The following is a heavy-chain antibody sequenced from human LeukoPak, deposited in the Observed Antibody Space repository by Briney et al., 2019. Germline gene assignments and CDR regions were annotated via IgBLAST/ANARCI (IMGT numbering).Heavy chain of an antibody. V-gene: IGHV3-66*01. CDR2: IYSGGST. CDR1: GFTVSSNY. J-gene: IGHJ6*03. D-gene: IGHD2-15*01. Sequence: GGSLRLSCAASGFTVSSNYMSWVRQAPGKGLEWVSVIYSGGSTYYADSVKGRFTISRDNSKNTLYLQMNSLRAEDTAVYYCAKRGRWTAAYYYYYYMDVWGRGTTVTISS. CDR3: AKRGRWTAAYYYYYYMDV.